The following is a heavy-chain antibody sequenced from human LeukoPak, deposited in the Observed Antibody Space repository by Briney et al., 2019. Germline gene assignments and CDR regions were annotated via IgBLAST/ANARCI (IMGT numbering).Heavy chain of an antibody. Sequence: WASVKVSCKAFGDSFSSYAINWVRQAPGQGLEWMGGIIPIFGTANYAQKFQGRVTITVDESTSTAYMELSSLRSEDTAVYYCASGAITMVRGVIIGGRDYYYYMDVWGKGTTVTIPS. CDR1: GDSFSSYA. D-gene: IGHD3-10*01. J-gene: IGHJ6*03. CDR3: ASGAITMVRGVIIGGRDYYYYMDV. CDR2: IIPIFGTA. V-gene: IGHV1-69*13.